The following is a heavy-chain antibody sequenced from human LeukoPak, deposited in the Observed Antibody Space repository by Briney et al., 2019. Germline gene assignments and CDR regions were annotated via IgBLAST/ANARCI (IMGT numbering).Heavy chain of an antibody. CDR3: ARNMKQWPGAFGY. V-gene: IGHV3-33*01. J-gene: IGHJ4*02. CDR2: IWYDGSNK. D-gene: IGHD6-19*01. Sequence: GGSLRLSCAASGFTFSSYGMDWVRQAPGKGLEWVAVIWYDGSNKYYADSVKGRFTISRDNSKNTLYLQMNSLRAEDTAVYYCARNMKQWPGAFGYWGQGTLVTVSS. CDR1: GFTFSSYG.